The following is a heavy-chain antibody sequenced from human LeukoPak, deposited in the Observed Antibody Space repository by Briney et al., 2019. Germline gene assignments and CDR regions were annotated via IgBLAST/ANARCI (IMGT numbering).Heavy chain of an antibody. J-gene: IGHJ3*02. V-gene: IGHV3-21*01. CDR2: ISYSGSYI. Sequence: GGSLRLSCAASGFTFNRYSMYWVRQAPGKGLEWVSSISYSGSYIYYADSVKGRFTISRDTISSDNGKTSLYLQMNSLSAEDTAVYYCTRDRSTGGWESNAFDIWGQGTMVTVSS. CDR1: GFTFNRYS. CDR3: TRDRSTGGWESNAFDI. D-gene: IGHD2-8*02.